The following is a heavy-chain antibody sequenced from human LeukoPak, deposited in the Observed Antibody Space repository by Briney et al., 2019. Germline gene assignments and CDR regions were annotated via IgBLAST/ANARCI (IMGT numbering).Heavy chain of an antibody. Sequence: SETLSLTCTVSGDSISSYYWSWVRQPPGKGLEWIAYISDIGSINYNPSLKSRVTISLDTSKNQFSLKLSSVTAADTAVYYCAGHHPRNTVDFWGQGTLVTVSS. V-gene: IGHV4-59*08. D-gene: IGHD2/OR15-2a*01. J-gene: IGHJ4*02. CDR3: AGHHPRNTVDF. CDR2: ISDIGSI. CDR1: GDSISSYY.